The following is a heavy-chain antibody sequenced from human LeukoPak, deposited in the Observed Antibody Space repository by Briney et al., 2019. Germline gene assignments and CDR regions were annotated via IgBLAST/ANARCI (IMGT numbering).Heavy chain of an antibody. D-gene: IGHD1-26*01. Sequence: ASVKVSCKASGYTFTNYGITWVRQAPGQGLEWMGWISAYNGNTNYAQKLQGRVTMTTDTSTSTAYMELRSLRSDDTAVYYCARDGGATRTAPFDYWGQGTLVTVSS. J-gene: IGHJ4*02. CDR1: GYTFTNYG. CDR3: ARDGGATRTAPFDY. V-gene: IGHV1-18*01. CDR2: ISAYNGNT.